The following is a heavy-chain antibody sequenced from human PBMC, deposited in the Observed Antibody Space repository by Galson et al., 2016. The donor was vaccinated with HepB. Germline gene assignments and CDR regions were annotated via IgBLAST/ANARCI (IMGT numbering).Heavy chain of an antibody. CDR2: IYYSGST. V-gene: IGHV4-31*03. D-gene: IGHD2-21*01. Sequence: TLSLTCSVSGGSISIGIYYWTWIRQHPGKGLEWIGYIYYSGSTYYNPSLKSRVTISRDTSKNQFSLELSSVTAADTAFYHRARVAGVDYYHYYMDVWGKGTTVTVSS. CDR3: ARVAGVDYYHYYMDV. J-gene: IGHJ6*03. CDR1: GGSISIGIYY.